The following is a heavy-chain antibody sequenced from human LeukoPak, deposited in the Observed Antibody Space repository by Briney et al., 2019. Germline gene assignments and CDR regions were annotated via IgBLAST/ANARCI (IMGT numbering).Heavy chain of an antibody. Sequence: ASVKVSCKASGYTFTSYAMHWVRQAPGQRLEWMGWINAGNGNTKYSQKFQGRVTITRDTSASTAYMELSSLRSEDTAVYYCARDGPLYSSPSSSLNFDYWGQGTLVTVSS. CDR2: INAGNGNT. CDR1: GYTFTSYA. CDR3: ARDGPLYSSPSSSLNFDY. V-gene: IGHV1-3*01. J-gene: IGHJ4*02. D-gene: IGHD6-13*01.